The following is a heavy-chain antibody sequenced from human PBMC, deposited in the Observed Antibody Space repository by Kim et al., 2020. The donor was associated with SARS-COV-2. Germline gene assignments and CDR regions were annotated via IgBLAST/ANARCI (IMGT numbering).Heavy chain of an antibody. Sequence: GGSLRLSCAASGFTFSDYYMSWIRQAPGKGLEWVSYISSSGSTIYYADSVKGRFTISRDNAKNSLYLQMNSLRAEDTAVYYCARAPKVHLYSYGYDYWGQGTLVTVSS. CDR2: ISSSGSTI. J-gene: IGHJ4*02. CDR3: ARAPKVHLYSYGYDY. CDR1: GFTFSDYY. D-gene: IGHD5-18*01. V-gene: IGHV3-11*01.